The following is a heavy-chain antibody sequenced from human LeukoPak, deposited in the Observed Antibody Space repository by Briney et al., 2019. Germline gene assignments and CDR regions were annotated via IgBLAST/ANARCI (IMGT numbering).Heavy chain of an antibody. Sequence: ASVKVSCKASGYTFTNYGITWVRQAPGQGLEWMGWINANNGNTNYAQNLQGRVTMTRDTSTSTAYMELRSLRSDDTAVYYCAREKGITIFGVVNWFDPWGQGTLVTVSS. CDR2: INANNGNT. V-gene: IGHV1-18*01. J-gene: IGHJ5*02. D-gene: IGHD3-3*01. CDR3: AREKGITIFGVVNWFDP. CDR1: GYTFTNYG.